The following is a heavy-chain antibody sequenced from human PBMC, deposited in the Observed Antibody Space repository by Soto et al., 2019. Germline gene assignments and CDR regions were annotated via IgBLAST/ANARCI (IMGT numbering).Heavy chain of an antibody. CDR1: GGSIGSYH. J-gene: IGHJ4*02. CDR3: VRHTVLTGMFGL. Sequence: PSETLPLTCTVSGGSIGSYHWSWVRQPPGKGLEWIASVYYTWTTSYNPSLGSRFTISIDPPENQISLKLTSVTSSDTAFYDCVRHTVLTGMFGLWCQGTLIIVSS. V-gene: IGHV4-59*01. D-gene: IGHD3-16*01. CDR2: VYYTWTT.